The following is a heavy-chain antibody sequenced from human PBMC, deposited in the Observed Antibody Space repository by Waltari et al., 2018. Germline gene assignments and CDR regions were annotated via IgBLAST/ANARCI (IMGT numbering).Heavy chain of an antibody. V-gene: IGHV1-69*08. D-gene: IGHD1-26*01. CDR2: IIPIFGTA. CDR3: ARDLRRELPDY. Sequence: QVQLVQSAAEVKKPGSSLHVSCKHSGGPFRSYAISLVRQAAGQGLEWMGRIIPIFGTANYAQKFQGRVTITEDKSTSTAYMELSSLRSEDTAVYYCARDLRRELPDYWGQGTLVTVSS. J-gene: IGHJ4*02. CDR1: GGPFRSYA.